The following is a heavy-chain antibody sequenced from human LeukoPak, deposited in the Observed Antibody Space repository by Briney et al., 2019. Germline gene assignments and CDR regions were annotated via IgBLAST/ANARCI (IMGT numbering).Heavy chain of an antibody. Sequence: GGSLRLSCAASGFTFSSYEMNWVRQAPGKGLEWVSYISSSGSTIYYADSVKGRFTISRDNAKNSLYLQMNSLKTEDTAVYYCSRVGGVLVAAKARDAFDIWGQGTMVTVSS. CDR3: SRVGGVLVAAKARDAFDI. CDR2: ISSSGSTI. CDR1: GFTFSSYE. J-gene: IGHJ3*02. V-gene: IGHV3-48*03. D-gene: IGHD2-15*01.